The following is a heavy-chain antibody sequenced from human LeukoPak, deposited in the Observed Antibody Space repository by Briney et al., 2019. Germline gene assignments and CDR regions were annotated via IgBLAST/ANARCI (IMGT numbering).Heavy chain of an antibody. J-gene: IGHJ4*02. CDR2: ISGSGGST. D-gene: IGHD3-22*01. CDR3: AIVNYYDSSEGYFDY. CDR1: GFTFSSYA. V-gene: IGHV3-23*01. Sequence: GGSLRLSCAASGFTFSSYAMSWVRQAPGKGLEWVSAISGSGGSTYYADSVKGRFTISRDNSKNTLYLQMNSLRAEDTAVYYCAIVNYYDSSEGYFDYWGQGTLVTVSS.